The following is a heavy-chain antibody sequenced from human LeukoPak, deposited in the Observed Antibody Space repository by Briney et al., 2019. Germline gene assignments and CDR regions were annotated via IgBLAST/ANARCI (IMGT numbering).Heavy chain of an antibody. CDR1: GFTFSSYE. D-gene: IGHD3-16*01. Sequence: GGSLRLSCAASGFTFSSYELYWVRQAPGKGREWISYISSSSTIIKYADSVRGRFTISRDDARESLYLQMSSLRADDTAIYYCGASRQYVGAFDIWGQGTLVTVSS. CDR3: GASRQYVGAFDI. J-gene: IGHJ3*02. V-gene: IGHV3-48*03. CDR2: ISSSSTII.